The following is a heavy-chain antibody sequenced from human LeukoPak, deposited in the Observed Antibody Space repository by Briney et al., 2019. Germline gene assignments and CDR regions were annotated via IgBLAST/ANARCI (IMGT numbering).Heavy chain of an antibody. CDR2: ISSSSSYI. J-gene: IGHJ4*02. CDR1: GFTFSNYD. Sequence: PAGSLRLSCVASGFTFSNYDMNWVRQAPGKGLEWVSFISSSSSYIYYADSVKGRFTISRDNAKKSLYLQMNSLRAEDTAVYYCARGRYDSRIFDYWGQGTLVTVSS. V-gene: IGHV3-21*01. D-gene: IGHD3-22*01. CDR3: ARGRYDSRIFDY.